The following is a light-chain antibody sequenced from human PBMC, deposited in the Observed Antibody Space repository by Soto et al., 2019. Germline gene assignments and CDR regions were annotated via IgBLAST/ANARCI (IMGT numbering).Light chain of an antibody. J-gene: IGLJ3*02. V-gene: IGLV2-11*01. Sequence: QSALTQPRSVSGSPGQSVTISCTGTSSDVGAYNYVSWYQQHPGKVLKLMIYDVSGRPSGVTDRFSGSKSGNTASLTISGLQAEDEADYYCCSYAGSYTLVFGGGTKLTVL. CDR2: DVS. CDR1: SSDVGAYNY. CDR3: CSYAGSYTLV.